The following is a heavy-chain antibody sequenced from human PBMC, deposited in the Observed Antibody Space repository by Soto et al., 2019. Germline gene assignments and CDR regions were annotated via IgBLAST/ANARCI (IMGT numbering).Heavy chain of an antibody. D-gene: IGHD6-13*01. CDR3: ARGSAAACTAPSDY. CDR1: GYTFTSYG. V-gene: IGHV1-18*01. Sequence: ASVKVSCKTSGYTFTSYGISWVRQAPGQGLEWMGWISAYNGNTNYAQKLQGRVTMTTDTSTSTAYMELRSLRSDDTAVYYCARGSAAACTAPSDYWGQGTLVTVSS. CDR2: ISAYNGNT. J-gene: IGHJ4*02.